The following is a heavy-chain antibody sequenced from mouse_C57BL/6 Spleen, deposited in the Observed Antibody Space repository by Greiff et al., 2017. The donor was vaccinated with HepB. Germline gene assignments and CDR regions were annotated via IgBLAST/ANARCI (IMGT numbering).Heavy chain of an antibody. J-gene: IGHJ1*03. D-gene: IGHD1-1*01. Sequence: EVKLVESEGGLVQPGSSMKLSCTASGFTFSDYYMAWVRQVPEKGLEWVANINYDGSSTYYLDSLKSRFIISRDNAKNILYLQMSSLKSEDTATYYCARDQSYYGSSYGYFDVWGTGTTVTVSS. CDR2: INYDGSST. V-gene: IGHV5-16*01. CDR3: ARDQSYYGSSYGYFDV. CDR1: GFTFSDYY.